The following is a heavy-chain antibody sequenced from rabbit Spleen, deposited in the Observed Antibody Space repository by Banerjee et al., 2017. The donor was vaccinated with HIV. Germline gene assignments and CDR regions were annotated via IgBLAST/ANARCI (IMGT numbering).Heavy chain of an antibody. CDR1: GFSFSNSDY. J-gene: IGHJ4*01. CDR2: IAGSSSGFT. CDR3: ARFYAGYGDFGYAAM. D-gene: IGHD7-1*01. V-gene: IGHV1S45*01. Sequence: QEQLEESGGDLVKPEGSLTLTCTAYGFSFSNSDYICWVRQAPGKGLEWISCIAGSSSGFTYSATWATGRFTISKTSSTTVTLQMTSLTVADTATYFCARFYAGYGDFGYAAMWGPGTLVTVS.